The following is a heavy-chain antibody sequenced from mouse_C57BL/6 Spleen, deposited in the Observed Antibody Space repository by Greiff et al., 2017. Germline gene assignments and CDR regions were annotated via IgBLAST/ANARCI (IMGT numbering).Heavy chain of an antibody. V-gene: IGHV3-6*01. Sequence: EVQLQQSGPGLVKPSQSLSLTCSVTGYSITSGYYWNWIRQFPGNKLEWMGYISYDGSNNYNPSLKNRISITRDTSKTQFFLKLNSVTTEDTATYYCARYYGSSYWYFDVWGTGTTVTVSS. J-gene: IGHJ1*03. CDR2: ISYDGSN. CDR1: GYSITSGYY. CDR3: ARYYGSSYWYFDV. D-gene: IGHD1-1*01.